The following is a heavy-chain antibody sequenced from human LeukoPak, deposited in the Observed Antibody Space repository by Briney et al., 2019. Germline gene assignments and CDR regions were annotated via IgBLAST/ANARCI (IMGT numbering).Heavy chain of an antibody. CDR2: IRSKANTYAT. D-gene: IGHD3-3*02. J-gene: IGHJ4*02. V-gene: IGHV3-73*01. CDR1: GFTFSGSA. Sequence: GGSLRLSCAASGFTFSGSAMHWVRQASGQGLEWVGRIRSKANTYATEYAASVKGRFTISRDDSKSTAYLQMNSLKTEDTAVYYCTRHLADYWGEGTLVTVSS. CDR3: TRHLADY.